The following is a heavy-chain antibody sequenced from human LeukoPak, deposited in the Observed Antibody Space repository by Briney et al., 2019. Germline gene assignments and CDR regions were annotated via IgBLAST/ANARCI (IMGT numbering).Heavy chain of an antibody. J-gene: IGHJ5*02. Sequence: ASVNVSFKTSLYPFTTYEINWVRQAAAQGLEWMGWVHPDTGYADYAQKFQGRVTMTSDTSTSTAYMELSSLRSDETAVYFCARGPQNDAWGQGSLVTV. CDR1: LYPFTTYE. CDR2: VHPDTGYA. CDR3: ARGPQNDA. V-gene: IGHV1-8*01.